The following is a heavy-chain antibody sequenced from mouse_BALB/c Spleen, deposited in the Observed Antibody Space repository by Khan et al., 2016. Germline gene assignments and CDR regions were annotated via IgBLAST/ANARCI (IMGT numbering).Heavy chain of an antibody. V-gene: IGHV9-4*02. Sequence: QIQLVQSGPELKKPGETVRISCKASGYTFTTAGMQWVQKMPGKGLKWIGWINTHSGVPKYAEDFKGRFAFSLETSASTAYLQISNLKNEDTATEFGAREGLWLGYFDYWGQGTTLTVSS. CDR1: GYTFTTAG. D-gene: IGHD3-1*01. CDR3: AREGLWLGYFDY. CDR2: INTHSGVP. J-gene: IGHJ2*01.